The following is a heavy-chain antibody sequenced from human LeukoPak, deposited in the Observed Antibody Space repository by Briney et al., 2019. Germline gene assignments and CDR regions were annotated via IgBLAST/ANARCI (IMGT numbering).Heavy chain of an antibody. CDR1: GFTFSSYS. D-gene: IGHD3-22*01. J-gene: IGHJ4*02. CDR2: INWNGGST. CDR3: ARRFPDYYDSSGIDY. Sequence: GGSLRLSCAASGFTFSSYSMSWVRQAPGKGLEWVSGINWNGGSTGYADSVKGRFTISRDNAKNSLYLQMNSLRAEDTALYYCARRFPDYYDSSGIDYWGQGTLVTVSS. V-gene: IGHV3-20*04.